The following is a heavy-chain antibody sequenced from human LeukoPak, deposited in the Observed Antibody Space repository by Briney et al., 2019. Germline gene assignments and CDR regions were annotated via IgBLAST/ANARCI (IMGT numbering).Heavy chain of an antibody. Sequence: TSETLSLTCTVSGGSISSSSDYWGWIRQPPGKGLEWIGSIYYSGSTYYNPSLKSRVTISVDTSKHQFSLKLSSVTAADTAVYYCARWWITMVRGVRNWFDPWGQGTLVTVSS. J-gene: IGHJ5*02. D-gene: IGHD3-10*01. CDR2: IYYSGST. CDR1: GGSISSSSDY. CDR3: ARWWITMVRGVRNWFDP. V-gene: IGHV4-39*01.